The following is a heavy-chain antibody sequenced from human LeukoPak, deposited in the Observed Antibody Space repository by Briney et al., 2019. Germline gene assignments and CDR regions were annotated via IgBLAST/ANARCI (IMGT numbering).Heavy chain of an antibody. CDR3: ARGPPYDSSGYYVY. V-gene: IGHV4-34*01. CDR1: GGSFSGYY. CDR2: INHSGST. J-gene: IGHJ4*02. Sequence: SETLSLTCAVYGGSFSGYYWSWIRQPPGKGLEWIGEINHSGSTNYNPSLKSRVTISVDTSKNQFSLRLSSVTAADTAVYYCARGPPYDSSGYYVYWGQGTLVTVSS. D-gene: IGHD3-22*01.